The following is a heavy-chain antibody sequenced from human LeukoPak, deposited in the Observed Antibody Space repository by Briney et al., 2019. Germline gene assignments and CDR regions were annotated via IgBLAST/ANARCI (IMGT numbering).Heavy chain of an antibody. D-gene: IGHD3-22*01. CDR2: IKQDGSEK. Sequence: GGSLRLSCAASGFTFSSYWMSWVRQAPGKGLEWVANIKQDGSEKYYVDSVKGRFTISRDNAKNSLYLQMNSLRAEDTAVYYCARVVTRYYYDSSGYADYWGQGTLVTVSS. CDR3: ARVVTRYYYDSSGYADY. CDR1: GFTFSSYW. V-gene: IGHV3-7*01. J-gene: IGHJ4*02.